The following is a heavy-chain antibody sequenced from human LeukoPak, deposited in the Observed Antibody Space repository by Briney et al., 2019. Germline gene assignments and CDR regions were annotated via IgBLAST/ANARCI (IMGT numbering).Heavy chain of an antibody. CDR2: ISGSGGST. CDR1: GFTFRDYA. Sequence: GGSLRLSCAASGFTFRDYAMSWVRQAPGKGLEWVSVISGSGGSTHYADSVQGRFTISRDSSKNTLYLQMNSLRAEDTAVYYCARAPRITMVRGVIPWFDPWGQGTLVTVSS. J-gene: IGHJ5*02. V-gene: IGHV3-23*01. D-gene: IGHD3-10*01. CDR3: ARAPRITMVRGVIPWFDP.